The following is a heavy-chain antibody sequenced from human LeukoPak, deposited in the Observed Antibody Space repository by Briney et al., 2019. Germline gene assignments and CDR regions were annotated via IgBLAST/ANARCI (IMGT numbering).Heavy chain of an antibody. J-gene: IGHJ3*02. CDR1: GFTFDDYA. D-gene: IGHD6-19*01. V-gene: IGHV3-9*03. Sequence: GGSLRLSCAASGFTFDDYAMHWVRQAPGKGLEWVSGISWNSGSIGYADSVKGRFTISRDNAKNSLYLQMNSLRAEDMALYYCAKAVRPPVAGSSAFDIWGQGTMVTVSS. CDR2: ISWNSGSI. CDR3: AKAVRPPVAGSSAFDI.